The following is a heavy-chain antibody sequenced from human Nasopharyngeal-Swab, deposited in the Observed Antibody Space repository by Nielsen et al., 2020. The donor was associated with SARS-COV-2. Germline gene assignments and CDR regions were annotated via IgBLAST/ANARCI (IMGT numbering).Heavy chain of an antibody. J-gene: IGHJ4*02. V-gene: IGHV1-69*13. CDR2: IIPIFGTP. CDR1: GGTFRSYA. D-gene: IGHD5-18*01. Sequence: SVKVSCKASGGTFRSYAISWGRQDPGQGPDYMGGIIPIFGTPNYAQKFQGRVTITADESTSTAYMELSSLRSEDTAVYYCALGYSYGYRYFDYWGQGTLVTVSS. CDR3: ALGYSYGYRYFDY.